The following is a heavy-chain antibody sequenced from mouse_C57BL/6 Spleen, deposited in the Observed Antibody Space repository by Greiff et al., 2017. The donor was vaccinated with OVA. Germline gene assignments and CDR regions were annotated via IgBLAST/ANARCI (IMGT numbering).Heavy chain of an antibody. V-gene: IGHV1-18*01. CDR3: ARRGGYDYDWYFDV. J-gene: IGHJ1*03. Sequence: VQLQQSGPELVKPGASANLPCKASGYTFTDYNMDWVKQSHGKSLEWIGDINPNNGGTIYNQKFKGKATLTVDKSSSTAYMELRSLTSEDTAVYYCARRGGYDYDWYFDVWGTGTTVTVSS. CDR1: GYTFTDYN. D-gene: IGHD2-4*01. CDR2: INPNNGGT.